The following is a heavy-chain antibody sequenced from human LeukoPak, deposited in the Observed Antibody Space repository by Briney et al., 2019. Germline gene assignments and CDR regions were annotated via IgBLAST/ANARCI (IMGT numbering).Heavy chain of an antibody. J-gene: IGHJ4*02. V-gene: IGHV3-9*01. CDR2: ISWNSGNI. Sequence: GGSLRLSCAASGFTFDDYAMHWVRQVPGKGLEWVSGISWNSGNIGYADSVKGRFTISRDNAKNSLYLQMNSLRAEDTALYYCAKDRGQQLGVFDYWGQGTLVTVSS. D-gene: IGHD6-13*01. CDR1: GFTFDDYA. CDR3: AKDRGQQLGVFDY.